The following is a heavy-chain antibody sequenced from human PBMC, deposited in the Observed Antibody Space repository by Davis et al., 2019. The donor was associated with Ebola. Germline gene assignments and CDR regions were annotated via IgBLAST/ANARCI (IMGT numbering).Heavy chain of an antibody. J-gene: IGHJ4*02. D-gene: IGHD6-13*01. CDR1: GYTFTSSG. CDR3: ARDNEARPTFQFGLYTSSWDVLDY. CDR2: ISVYNGNT. Sequence: AASVKVSCKASGYTFTSSGISWVRQAPGQGLEWMGWISVYNGNTNYAQNLQARVTMTTDTSTSTAYMELRSLRSDDTAVYYCARDNEARPTFQFGLYTSSWDVLDYWGQGTLVTVSS. V-gene: IGHV1-18*01.